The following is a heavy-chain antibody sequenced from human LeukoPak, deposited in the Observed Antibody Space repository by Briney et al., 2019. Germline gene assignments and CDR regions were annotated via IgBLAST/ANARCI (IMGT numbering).Heavy chain of an antibody. Sequence: GGSLRLSCAASGFTFSSYSMNWVRQAPGKGLEWVSYISSSSSTIYYADSVKGRFTISRDNAKNSLYLQMNSLRAEDTAVYYCARDPYYYGSGSPGDSAFDIWGQGTMVTVSS. CDR1: GFTFSSYS. J-gene: IGHJ3*02. CDR2: ISSSSSTI. CDR3: ARDPYYYGSGSPGDSAFDI. V-gene: IGHV3-48*01. D-gene: IGHD3-10*01.